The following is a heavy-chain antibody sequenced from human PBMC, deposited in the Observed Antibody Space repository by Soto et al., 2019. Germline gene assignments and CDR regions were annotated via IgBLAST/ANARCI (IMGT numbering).Heavy chain of an antibody. J-gene: IGHJ4*02. CDR1: GFIFSTSG. Sequence: GGSLRLSCEVAGFIFSTSGLHCVRQSPGKGLEWVAAIWFDGSVQHYADSVKGRFSVSRDNSQNTLYLHMNRLRVEDTAVYYCARVTPDSSGGFAYWGQGTLVTVSS. CDR2: IWFDGSVQ. CDR3: ARVTPDSSGGFAY. V-gene: IGHV3-33*01. D-gene: IGHD6-25*01.